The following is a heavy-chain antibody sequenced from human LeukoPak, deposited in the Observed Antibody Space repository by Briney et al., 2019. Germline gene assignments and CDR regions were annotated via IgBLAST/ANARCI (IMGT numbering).Heavy chain of an antibody. V-gene: IGHV3-30*02. D-gene: IGHD6-13*01. J-gene: IGHJ4*02. CDR2: IRYDGSNK. CDR3: AKDPKYSSSWYDY. Sequence: GGSLRLSCAASGFTFSSYGMHWVRQAPGKGLEWVAFIRYDGSNKYYADSVKGRFTISRDNSKNTLYLQMNSLRAEDTAVYYCAKDPKYSSSWYDYWGQGTLVTVSS. CDR1: GFTFSSYG.